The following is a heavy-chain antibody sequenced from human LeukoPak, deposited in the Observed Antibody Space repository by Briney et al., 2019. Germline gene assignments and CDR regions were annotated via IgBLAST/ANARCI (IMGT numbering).Heavy chain of an antibody. CDR2: TYYRSKWYN. D-gene: IGHD5-12*01. V-gene: IGHV6-1*01. Sequence: SQTLSLTCAISGDSVSSNSAAWNWIRQSPSRGLEWLGRTYYRSKWYNDYAVSVKSRITINPDASKNQFSLQLNSVTPEDTAVYYCPPYVDIVATTRFDYWGQGTLVTVSS. J-gene: IGHJ4*02. CDR3: PPYVDIVATTRFDY. CDR1: GDSVSSNSAA.